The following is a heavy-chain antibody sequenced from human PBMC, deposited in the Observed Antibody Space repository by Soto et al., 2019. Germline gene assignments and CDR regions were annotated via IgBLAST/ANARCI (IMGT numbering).Heavy chain of an antibody. CDR3: ARDLGYSYGRNPNGLFDY. V-gene: IGHV3-30-3*01. CDR1: GFTFSSYA. J-gene: IGHJ4*02. CDR2: ISYDGSNK. Sequence: GGSLRLSCAASGFTFSSYAMHWVRQAPGKGLEWVAVISYDGSNKYYADSVKGRFTTSRDNSKNTLYLQMNSLRAEDTAVYYCARDLGYSYGRNPNGLFDYWGQGTLVTVSS. D-gene: IGHD5-18*01.